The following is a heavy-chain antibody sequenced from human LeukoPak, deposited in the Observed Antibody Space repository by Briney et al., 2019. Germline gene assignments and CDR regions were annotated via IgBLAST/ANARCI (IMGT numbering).Heavy chain of an antibody. V-gene: IGHV3-48*03. CDR1: GFTFSSYQ. Sequence: GGSLRLSCAGSGFTFSSYQMNWVRQAPGKGLEWVSYISTSGSTTYYADSVKGRFTISRDNANNSLYLQMHSLRAEDTAVYYCARGSCASNSCYGMDVWGKGTTVTVSS. D-gene: IGHD2/OR15-2a*01. CDR2: ISTSGSTT. CDR3: ARGSCASNSCYGMDV. J-gene: IGHJ6*04.